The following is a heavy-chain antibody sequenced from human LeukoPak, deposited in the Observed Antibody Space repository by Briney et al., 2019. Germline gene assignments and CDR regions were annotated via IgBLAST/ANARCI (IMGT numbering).Heavy chain of an antibody. CDR3: ARDRYYYDSSARYFDY. J-gene: IGHJ4*02. Sequence: SETLSLTCAVYGGSFSGYYWSWIRQPPGKGLEWIGEINHSGSTNYNPSLKSRVTMSVDTSKNQFSLKLSSVTAADTAVHYCARDRYYYDSSARYFDYWGQGTLVTVSS. CDR1: GGSFSGYY. CDR2: INHSGST. V-gene: IGHV4-34*01. D-gene: IGHD3-22*01.